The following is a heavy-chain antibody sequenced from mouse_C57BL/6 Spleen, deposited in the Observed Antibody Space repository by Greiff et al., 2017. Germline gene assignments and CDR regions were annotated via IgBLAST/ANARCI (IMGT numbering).Heavy chain of an antibody. D-gene: IGHD2-3*01. Sequence: VKLMESGPELVKPGASVKLSCKASGYTFTSYDINWVKQRPGQGLEWIGWIYPRDGSTKYNEKFKGKATLTVDTSSSTAYMELHSLTSEDSAVYFCARSGDGYAMDYWGQGTSVTVSS. CDR3: ARSGDGYAMDY. J-gene: IGHJ4*01. V-gene: IGHV1-85*01. CDR1: GYTFTSYD. CDR2: IYPRDGST.